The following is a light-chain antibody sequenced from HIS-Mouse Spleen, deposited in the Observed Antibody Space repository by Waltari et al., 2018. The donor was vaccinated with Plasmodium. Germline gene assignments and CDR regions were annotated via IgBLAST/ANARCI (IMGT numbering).Light chain of an antibody. V-gene: IGLV2-11*01. Sequence: QSALTQPRSVSGSPGQSVTIPCTGTSSDVGGYNYVSWYQQHPGKAPKLMIYDVSKRPSGGPDRFSGSKSGNTASLTISGLQAEDEADYYCCSYAGSYTVFGGGTKLTVL. J-gene: IGLJ2*01. CDR3: CSYAGSYTV. CDR1: SSDVGGYNY. CDR2: DVS.